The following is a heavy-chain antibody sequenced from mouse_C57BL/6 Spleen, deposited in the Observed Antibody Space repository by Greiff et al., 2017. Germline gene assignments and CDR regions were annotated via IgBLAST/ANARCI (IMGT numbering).Heavy chain of an antibody. D-gene: IGHD1-1*01. CDR1: GYTFTSYW. CDR2: INPSNGGT. V-gene: IGHV1-53*01. CDR3: ARGGFITTVVVDY. J-gene: IGHJ2*01. Sequence: VQLQQPGTELVKPGASVKLSCKASGYTFTSYWMHWVKQRPGQGLEWIGNINPSNGGTNYNEKFKSKATLTVAKSSSTAYMQLSSLTSEDSAVYYCARGGFITTVVVDYWGQGTTLTVSS.